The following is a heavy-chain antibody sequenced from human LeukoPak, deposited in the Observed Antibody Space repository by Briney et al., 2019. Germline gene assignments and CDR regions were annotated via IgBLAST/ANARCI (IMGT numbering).Heavy chain of an antibody. Sequence: GSLRLSCAASGFTFSSYWMHWVRQLPGEGLVWVARINPGGSSITYADSVKGRFTISRDNAKNTLYLQMDSLRAEDTGVYYCARSNQADDYWGQGTLVTVSS. CDR3: ARSNQADDY. CDR1: GFTFSSYW. V-gene: IGHV3-74*01. D-gene: IGHD1-14*01. CDR2: INPGGSSI. J-gene: IGHJ4*02.